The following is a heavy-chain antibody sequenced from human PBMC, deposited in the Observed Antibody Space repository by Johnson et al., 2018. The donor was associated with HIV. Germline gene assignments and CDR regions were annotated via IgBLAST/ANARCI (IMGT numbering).Heavy chain of an antibody. J-gene: IGHJ3*02. V-gene: IGHV3-7*02. CDR2: IKQDGSEK. CDR3: ARIRVAVITEVGAFDM. D-gene: IGHD3-22*01. Sequence: VQLVESGGGLVQPGGSLRLSCAASGFTFSSYWMSWVRQAPGKGLEWVANIKQDGSEKYYADSVKGRSTISRDNSKNTLYLQMNSLIAEDTAVYLCARIRVAVITEVGAFDMWGQGTMVTVSS. CDR1: GFTFSSYW.